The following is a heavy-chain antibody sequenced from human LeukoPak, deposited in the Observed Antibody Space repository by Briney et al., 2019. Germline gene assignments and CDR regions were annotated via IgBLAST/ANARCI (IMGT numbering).Heavy chain of an antibody. V-gene: IGHV1-69*05. CDR1: GGTFSSYA. CDR3: ARDRRRMGEPGDSSSWYGVGGFDI. J-gene: IGHJ3*02. CDR2: IIPIFGTP. Sequence: SVKVSCKASGGTFSSYAITWLRQAPGQGLEWMGGIIPIFGTPNYAQKFKGRVTITTDESTSTAYMELSSLRSEDTAVYYCARDRRRMGEPGDSSSWYGVGGFDIWGQGTMVTVSS. D-gene: IGHD6-13*01.